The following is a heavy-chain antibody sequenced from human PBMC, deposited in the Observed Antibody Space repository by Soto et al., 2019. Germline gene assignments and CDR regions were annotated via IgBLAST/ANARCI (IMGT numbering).Heavy chain of an antibody. J-gene: IGHJ5*02. D-gene: IGHD1-26*01. CDR2: IWPDGKTK. CDR3: ARAGIVATTQLRWFYP. V-gene: IGHV3-33*01. Sequence: QVQLVESGGGVVQPGRSLRLSCAASGFSFSNYGIHWVRQAPGKGLEWVAVIWPDGKTKRYPDSVKGRFTISRDNSKNTLYLQMNTLRVENTAMYYCARAGIVATTQLRWFYPWGQGNLVIVSS. CDR1: GFSFSNYG.